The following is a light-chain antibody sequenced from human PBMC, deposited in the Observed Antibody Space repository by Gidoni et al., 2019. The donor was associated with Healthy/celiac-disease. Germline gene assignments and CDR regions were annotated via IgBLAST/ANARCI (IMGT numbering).Light chain of an antibody. J-gene: IGLJ2*01. CDR1: STNLGSNY. CDR3: AAWDDSLSGVV. V-gene: IGLV1-47*02. CDR2: SNN. Sequence: QSVLTQPPSASGTPGQRVTPSCSGSSTNLGSNYVYWYQHPPGTAPKLLNESNNRRPSGPADRFSGSESGTSASLAISGLLSEDEADYYCAAWDDSLSGVVFGGGTKLTVL.